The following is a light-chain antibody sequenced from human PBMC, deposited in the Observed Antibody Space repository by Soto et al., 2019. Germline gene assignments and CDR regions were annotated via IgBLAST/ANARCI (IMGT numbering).Light chain of an antibody. J-gene: IGLJ2*01. Sequence: QSALTQPASVSGSPGQSITISCTGTSSDVGSYALVSWFQQHPGKAPKVIIYEGSKRPSGVSNRFSGSNSGNTASLTISGLQAEDESDYYFCSYAGSSAVVFGGGTKLTVL. CDR3: CSYAGSSAVV. CDR1: SSDVGSYAL. CDR2: EGS. V-gene: IGLV2-23*01.